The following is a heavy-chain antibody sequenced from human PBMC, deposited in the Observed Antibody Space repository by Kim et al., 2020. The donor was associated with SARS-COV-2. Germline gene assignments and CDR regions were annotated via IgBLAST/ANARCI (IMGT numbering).Heavy chain of an antibody. CDR2: IYYSGTT. V-gene: IGHV4-61*01. CDR3: ARGALYYFEPTGTFWDT. Sequence: SETLSLTCTVSGGSLSSGSYYWSWIRQPPGKGLEWIGYIYYSGTTKYNPPLKSRVTISVDTSKNQSSLKLSSVTAADTAVYYCARGALYYFEPTGTFWDTGGQRTLVTVS. CDR1: GGSLSSGSYY. D-gene: IGHD3-9*01. J-gene: IGHJ5*02.